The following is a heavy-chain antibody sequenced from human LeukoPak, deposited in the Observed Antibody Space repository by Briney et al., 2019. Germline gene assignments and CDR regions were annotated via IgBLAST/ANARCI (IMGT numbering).Heavy chain of an antibody. J-gene: IGHJ6*03. V-gene: IGHV1-69*05. D-gene: IGHD4-11*01. CDR1: GGTFSSDV. CDR2: IIPIFGTS. CDR3: ARLSNNNYYYYMDV. Sequence: SVKVSCKASGGTFSSDVISWVRQAPGQGLEWMGGIIPIFGTSNYAQKFQGRVTITTDESTSTAYMELSSLRSEDTAVYYCARLSNNNYYYYMDVWGKGTTVTVSS.